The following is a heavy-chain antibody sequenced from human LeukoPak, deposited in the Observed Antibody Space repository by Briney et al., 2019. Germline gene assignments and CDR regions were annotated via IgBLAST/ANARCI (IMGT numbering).Heavy chain of an antibody. CDR1: GYTFTSYY. Sequence: ASVTVSCTASGYTFTSYYMHWVRQAPGQGLEWMGIINPSGGSTSYAQKFQGRVTMTRDTSTSTVYMELSSLRSEDTAVYYCAREVLLWFGELSGYFDYWGQGTLVTVSS. CDR3: AREVLLWFGELSGYFDY. D-gene: IGHD3-10*01. CDR2: INPSGGST. J-gene: IGHJ4*02. V-gene: IGHV1-46*01.